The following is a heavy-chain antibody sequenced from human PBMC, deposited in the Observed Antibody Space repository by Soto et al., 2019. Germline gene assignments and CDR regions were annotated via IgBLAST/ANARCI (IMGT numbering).Heavy chain of an antibody. CDR2: INPSGGST. Sequence: QVQLVQSGAEVKKPGASVKVSCKASGYTFTSYYMHWVRQAPGQGLEWMGIINPSGGSTSYAQKFQGRVTMTRDTATSTVYMELSSLRSEDTAVYYCARDRGVTMVRGVLGGPYGMDVWGQGTTVTVSS. D-gene: IGHD3-10*01. CDR3: ARDRGVTMVRGVLGGPYGMDV. CDR1: GYTFTSYY. V-gene: IGHV1-46*01. J-gene: IGHJ6*02.